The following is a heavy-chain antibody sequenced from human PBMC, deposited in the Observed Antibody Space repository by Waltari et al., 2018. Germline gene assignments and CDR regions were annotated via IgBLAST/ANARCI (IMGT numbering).Heavy chain of an antibody. CDR1: GGSISSSSYY. CDR3: ARSPYGSGSYQYYFDY. Sequence: QLQLQESGPGLVKPSETLSLTCTVSGGSISSSSYYWGWIRKPPGKGLEWIGSIYYSGSTYYNPSLKSRVTISVDTSKNQFSLKLSSVTAADTAVYYCARSPYGSGSYQYYFDYWGQGTLVTVSS. CDR2: IYYSGST. J-gene: IGHJ4*02. D-gene: IGHD3-10*01. V-gene: IGHV4-39*07.